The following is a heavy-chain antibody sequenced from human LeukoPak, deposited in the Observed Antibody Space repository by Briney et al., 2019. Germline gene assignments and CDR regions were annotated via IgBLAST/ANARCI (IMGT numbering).Heavy chain of an antibody. D-gene: IGHD6-19*01. Sequence: ASVKVSCKASGYTFTGYYMHWVRQAPGQGLEWMGRINPNSGGTNYAQKFQGRVTMTRDTSISTAYMELSRLRSDDTAVYYCASLDSSGWSGGDLDPYYFDYWGQGTLVTVSS. V-gene: IGHV1-2*06. CDR2: INPNSGGT. J-gene: IGHJ4*02. CDR3: ASLDSSGWSGGDLDPYYFDY. CDR1: GYTFTGYY.